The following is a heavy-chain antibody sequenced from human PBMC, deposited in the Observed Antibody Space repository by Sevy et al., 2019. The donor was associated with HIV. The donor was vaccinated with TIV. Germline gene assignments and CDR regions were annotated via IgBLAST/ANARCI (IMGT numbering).Heavy chain of an antibody. V-gene: IGHV3-30*18. Sequence: GGSLRLSCAASGFTFGSYDMYWVRQTPGKGLEWVALISFYGSNKEYEDSVKGRFTISRDNSKNTVYLQMSSLKPEDTAVYYCAKDAFEVRGVLSSRGMPTYYHAMDLWGQGTTVTVSS. D-gene: IGHD3-10*01. CDR2: ISFYGSNK. CDR1: GFTFGSYD. CDR3: AKDAFEVRGVLSSRGMPTYYHAMDL. J-gene: IGHJ6*02.